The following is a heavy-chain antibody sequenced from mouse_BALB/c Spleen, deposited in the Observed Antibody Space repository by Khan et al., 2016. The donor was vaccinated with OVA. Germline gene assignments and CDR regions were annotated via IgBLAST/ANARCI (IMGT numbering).Heavy chain of an antibody. D-gene: IGHD1-1*01. CDR3: VRSYYYGSSTWLAY. CDR2: IDPTDTDT. CDR1: GYTFTSYW. V-gene: IGHV1-69*02. J-gene: IGHJ3*01. Sequence: QVQLQQSGADLVKPGASVKLSCKASGYTFTSYWLHWVKQRPGQGLEWIGEIDPTDTDTNYNQNFKGKATLTVDKSSSTAYMQLSSLTSEDSAVYYCVRSYYYGSSTWLAYWGQGTLVTVSA.